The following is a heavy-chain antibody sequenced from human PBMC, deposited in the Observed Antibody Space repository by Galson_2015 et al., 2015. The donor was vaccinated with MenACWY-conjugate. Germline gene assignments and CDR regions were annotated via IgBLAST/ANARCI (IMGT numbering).Heavy chain of an antibody. V-gene: IGHV3-64D*06. D-gene: IGHD6-6*01. CDR2: ISSNGGTT. CDR1: GFTFSSYA. Sequence: SLRLSCAASGFTFSSYAMYWIRQAPGKGLEYVSAISSNGGTTYYTDSVKGRFTISRDNSKNTLYLQMSSLRAEDTAVYYCAKSKLVLFGYWGPGALVTVSS. CDR3: AKSKLVLFGY. J-gene: IGHJ4*02.